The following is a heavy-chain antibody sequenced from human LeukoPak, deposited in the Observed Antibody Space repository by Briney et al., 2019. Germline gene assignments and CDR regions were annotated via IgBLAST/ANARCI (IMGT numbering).Heavy chain of an antibody. CDR1: GGTFSGYA. J-gene: IGHJ6*02. CDR2: IIPILGIA. V-gene: IGHV1-69*04. D-gene: IGHD3-10*01. CDR3: AREGTLETYYYGSGSGMDV. Sequence: SVKVSCKASGGTFSGYAISWVRQAPGQGLEWMGRIIPILGIANYAQKFQGRVTITADKSTSTAYMELSSLRSEDTAVYYCAREGTLETYYYGSGSGMDVWGQGTTVTVSS.